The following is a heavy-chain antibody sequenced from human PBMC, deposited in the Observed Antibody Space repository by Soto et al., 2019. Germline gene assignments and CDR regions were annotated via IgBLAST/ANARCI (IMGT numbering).Heavy chain of an antibody. CDR2: INPNSGGT. Sequence: ASVKVSCKASGYTFTGYYMHWVRQAPGQGLEWMGWINPNSGGTNYAQKFQGWVTMTRDTSISTAYMELSRLRSDDTAVYYCATINRYDFWSGYYPHWGQGTLVTVSS. CDR3: ATINRYDFWSGYYPH. J-gene: IGHJ4*02. V-gene: IGHV1-2*04. CDR1: GYTFTGYY. D-gene: IGHD3-3*01.